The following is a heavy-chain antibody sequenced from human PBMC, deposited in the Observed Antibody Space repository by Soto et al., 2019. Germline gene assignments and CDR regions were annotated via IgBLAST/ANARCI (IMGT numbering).Heavy chain of an antibody. CDR3: RRDSLLRSFDWPTMGYSFDI. J-gene: IGHJ3*02. V-gene: IGHV1-69*01. CDR2: IIPIFGTA. D-gene: IGHD3-9*01. CDR1: GGTFSSYA. Sequence: QVQLVQSGAEVKKPGSSVKVSCKASGGTFSSYAISWVRQAPGQGLEWMGGIIPIFGTANYAQKFQGRVTITADESKSTAYMELSSVRSEDTAVYYCRRDSLLRSFDWPTMGYSFDIWGQGTMVTVSS.